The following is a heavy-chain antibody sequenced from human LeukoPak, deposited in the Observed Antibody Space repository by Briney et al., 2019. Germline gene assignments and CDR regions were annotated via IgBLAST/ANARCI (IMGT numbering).Heavy chain of an antibody. J-gene: IGHJ4*02. CDR2: ISYDGSNK. Sequence: GGSLRLSCAASGFAFSSYAMHWVRQAPGKGLEWVAVISYDGSNKYYADSVKGRFTISRDNSKNTLYLQMNSLRAEDTAVYYCARSLIVVVPADIDYWGQGTLVTVSS. V-gene: IGHV3-30-3*01. CDR3: ARSLIVVVPADIDY. CDR1: GFAFSSYA. D-gene: IGHD2-2*01.